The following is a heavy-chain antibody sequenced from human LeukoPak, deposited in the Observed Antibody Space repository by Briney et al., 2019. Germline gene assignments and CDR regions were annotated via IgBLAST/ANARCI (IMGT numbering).Heavy chain of an antibody. Sequence: KTSETLSLTCTVSGGPIRDFYWSWIRLPPGKGLEWIGYTYYSGSTSYNPSLQSRVAISVDMSKSQFSLELSSVTAADSAIYYCARHTIFCSFINCSPFDPWGQGTLVTVSS. D-gene: IGHD3-3*01. CDR1: GGPIRDFY. J-gene: IGHJ5*02. CDR2: TYYSGST. CDR3: ARHTIFCSFINCSPFDP. V-gene: IGHV4-59*08.